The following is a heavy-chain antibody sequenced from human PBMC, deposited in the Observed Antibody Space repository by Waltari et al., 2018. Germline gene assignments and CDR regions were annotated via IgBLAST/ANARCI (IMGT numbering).Heavy chain of an antibody. V-gene: IGHV4-59*01. CDR1: GGSISSYY. CDR3: ARDSPDYYDSSGQGAFDI. Sequence: QVQLPESGPGLVKPSETLSLTCTVSGGSISSYYWSWIRHPPGKGLEWIGYIYYRGSTNYNPYLKSRVTISVDTSKNQFSLKLSSVTAADTAVYYCARDSPDYYDSSGQGAFDIWGQGTMVTVSS. J-gene: IGHJ3*02. D-gene: IGHD3-22*01. CDR2: IYYRGST.